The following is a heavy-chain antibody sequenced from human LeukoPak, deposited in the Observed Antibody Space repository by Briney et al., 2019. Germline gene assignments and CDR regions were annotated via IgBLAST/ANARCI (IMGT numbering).Heavy chain of an antibody. J-gene: IGHJ4*02. CDR3: ARSLNGFYRGLDF. Sequence: GGSLRLSCAASGFSFNSYAVNWVRQAPGKGLEWVSVISSTGATTYYAASVKGRFTISRDNSKSTLYLQMDALRADDTAVYYCARSLNGFYRGLDFWGQGTLVTVSS. V-gene: IGHV3-23*01. D-gene: IGHD3-22*01. CDR2: ISSTGATT. CDR1: GFSFNSYA.